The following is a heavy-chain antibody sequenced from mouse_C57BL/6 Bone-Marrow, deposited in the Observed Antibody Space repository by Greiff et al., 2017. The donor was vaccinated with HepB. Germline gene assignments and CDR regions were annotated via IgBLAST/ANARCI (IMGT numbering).Heavy chain of an antibody. J-gene: IGHJ2*01. D-gene: IGHD2-3*01. Sequence: DVHLVESGGGLVKPGGSLKLSCAASGFTFSDYGMHWVRQAPEKGLEWVAYISSGSSTIYYADTVKGRFTISRDNAKNTLFLQMTSLRSEDTAMYYCARERPDGYLDYWGQGTTLTVSS. CDR2: ISSGSSTI. CDR1: GFTFSDYG. CDR3: ARERPDGYLDY. V-gene: IGHV5-17*01.